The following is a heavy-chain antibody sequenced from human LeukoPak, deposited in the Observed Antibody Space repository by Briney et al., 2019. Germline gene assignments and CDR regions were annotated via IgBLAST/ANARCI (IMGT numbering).Heavy chain of an antibody. V-gene: IGHV4-39*01. Sequence: PSETLSLTCSVSGGSISRDSYYWSWIRQPPGKGLERIGSVHHGGATHYNPSLESRVTVSEDTSKSQISLKLSSVTAADTGVYYFASLQSRGWPPRGGDSWGQGTLVTVSS. CDR3: ASLQSRGWPPRGGDS. J-gene: IGHJ4*02. D-gene: IGHD6-19*01. CDR1: GGSISRDSYY. CDR2: VHHGGAT.